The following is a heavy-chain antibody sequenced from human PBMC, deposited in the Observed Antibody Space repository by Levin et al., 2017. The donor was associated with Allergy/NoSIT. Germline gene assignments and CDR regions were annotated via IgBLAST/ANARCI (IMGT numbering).Heavy chain of an antibody. CDR3: TSGECSGGSCYCNDACHI. V-gene: IGHV3-73*01. J-gene: IGHJ3*02. Sequence: PGGSLRLSCAASGFTFSGSAMHWVRQASGKGLEWVGRIRSNPNNYATSYAASVKGRFIISRDDSENTAYLQMNSLKTEDTAIYYCTSGECSGGSCYCNDACHIWGQGTMVTVSS. CDR1: GFTFSGSA. CDR2: IRSNPNNYAT. D-gene: IGHD2-15*01.